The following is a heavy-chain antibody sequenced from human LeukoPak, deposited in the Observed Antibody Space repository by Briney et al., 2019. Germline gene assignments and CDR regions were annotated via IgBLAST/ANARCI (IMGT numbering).Heavy chain of an antibody. CDR3: ARASDPWLQLT. D-gene: IGHD5-24*01. V-gene: IGHV3-7*05. CDR2: IKQDGSEK. Sequence: PGGSLRLSCAASGFTFSNYWMIWGRQAPGKGLEWVGNIKQDGSEKRYADSVRGRFSISRDNAQTSLYLQMNSLRAEDTAVYYCARASDPWLQLTWGQGTLVTVS. CDR1: GFTFSNYW. J-gene: IGHJ5*02.